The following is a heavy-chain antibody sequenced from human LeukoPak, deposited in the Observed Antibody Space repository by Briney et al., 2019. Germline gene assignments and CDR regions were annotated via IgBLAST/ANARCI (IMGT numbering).Heavy chain of an antibody. Sequence: TGGSLRLSCAASGFIFSNYWMSWVRQAPGKGPEWVADIKQDGSDKYYVGSVKGRFTISRDNAKNSLYLQMNSLRAEDTAVYYCASDDGCSGGSCYSDYWGQGTLVTVSS. CDR2: IKQDGSDK. V-gene: IGHV3-7*03. CDR3: ASDDGCSGGSCYSDY. CDR1: GFIFSNYW. D-gene: IGHD2-15*01. J-gene: IGHJ4*02.